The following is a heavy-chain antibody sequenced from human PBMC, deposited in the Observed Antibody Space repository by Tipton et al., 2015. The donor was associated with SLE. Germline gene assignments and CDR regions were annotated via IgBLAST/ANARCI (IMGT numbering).Heavy chain of an antibody. V-gene: IGHV3-7*01. CDR1: GFTFSSYW. Sequence: SLRLSCPASGFTFSSYWMSWVRQAPGKGLEWVANIKKDGSEKYYVDSVKGRFTISRDNAKNSLYLQMNSLRAENTAVYYCARESQWELLYYYYGMDVWGQGTTVTVSS. CDR3: ARESQWELLYYYYGMDV. CDR2: IKKDGSEK. D-gene: IGHD1-26*01. J-gene: IGHJ6*02.